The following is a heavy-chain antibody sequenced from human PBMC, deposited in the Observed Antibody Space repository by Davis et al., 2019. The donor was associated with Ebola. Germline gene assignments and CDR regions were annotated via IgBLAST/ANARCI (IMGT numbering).Heavy chain of an antibody. CDR2: IYSGGDI. CDR3: MDVEVLSGDKGD. D-gene: IGHD5-12*01. Sequence: PGGSLRLSCAASGFTVSSNYMSWVRQAPGKGLEWVSTIYSGGDIYYLDSVKGRFTISRDKSRNTLYLQMNSLRAEDTAVYYCMDVEVLSGDKGDCGQGTLVTVSS. J-gene: IGHJ4*02. V-gene: IGHV3-53*01. CDR1: GFTVSSNY.